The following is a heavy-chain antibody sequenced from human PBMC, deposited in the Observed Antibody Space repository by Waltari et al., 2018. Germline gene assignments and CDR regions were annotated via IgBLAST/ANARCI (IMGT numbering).Heavy chain of an antibody. V-gene: IGHV3-11*01. CDR3: ARGDSFDP. CDR2: SSGINA. Sequence: SSGINAEYMGSVKGRFTISRDNAKNSLYLQMNSLRAEDTAVYYCARGDSFDPWGQGTLVTVSS. J-gene: IGHJ5*02.